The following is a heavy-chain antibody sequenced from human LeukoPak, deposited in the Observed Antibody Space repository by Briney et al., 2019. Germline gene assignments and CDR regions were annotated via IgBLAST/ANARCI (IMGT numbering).Heavy chain of an antibody. J-gene: IGHJ4*02. CDR3: VRSRPYDTTGYNPTYYFDS. CDR2: VYNTVDV. CDR1: GVSIIGSY. V-gene: IGHV4-59*01. D-gene: IGHD3-22*01. Sequence: PSETLSLTCTVSGVSIIGSYWTWIRQSPGKGLEWIGYVYNTVDVNYSPSFQSRVTISVDMFKNYFSLSLKSVTAADTAIYYCVRSRPYDTTGYNPTYYFDSWGQGALVTVSS.